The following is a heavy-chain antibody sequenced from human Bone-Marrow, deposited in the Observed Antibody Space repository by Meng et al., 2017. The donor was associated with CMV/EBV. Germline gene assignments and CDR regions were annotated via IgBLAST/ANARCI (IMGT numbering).Heavy chain of an antibody. Sequence: GGSLRLSCAASGFTFSSYAMSWVRQAPGKGLEWVSVIYSGGSSTYYADSVKGRFTISRDNSKSTLYLQMNSLRAEDTAVYYCAKDGRRDGYNAPWGQGTLVTVSS. CDR3: AKDGRRDGYNAP. CDR2: IYSGGSST. J-gene: IGHJ5*02. CDR1: GFTFSSYA. D-gene: IGHD5-24*01. V-gene: IGHV3-23*03.